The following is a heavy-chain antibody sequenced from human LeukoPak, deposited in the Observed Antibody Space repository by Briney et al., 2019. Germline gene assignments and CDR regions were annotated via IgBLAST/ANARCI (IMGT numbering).Heavy chain of an antibody. CDR1: GGTFSSYA. CDR2: IIPIFGTA. Sequence: SVKVSCKAYGGTFSSYAISWVRQAPGQGLEWMGGIIPIFGTANYAQKFQGRVTITTDESTSTAYMELSSLRSEDTAVYYCATQTYYYDSSGYYSFDYWGQGTLVTVSS. D-gene: IGHD3-22*01. V-gene: IGHV1-69*05. CDR3: ATQTYYYDSSGYYSFDY. J-gene: IGHJ4*02.